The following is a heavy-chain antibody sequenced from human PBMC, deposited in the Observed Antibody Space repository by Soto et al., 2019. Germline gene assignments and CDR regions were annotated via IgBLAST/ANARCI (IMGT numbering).Heavy chain of an antibody. CDR1: AYSFTTYH. CDR3: ARGDIVLVPASEGNCFDL. V-gene: IGHV1-46*01. J-gene: IGHJ5*02. Sequence: QVQLVQSGAEVKKPGASVTVSCKASAYSFTTYHIHWVRQAPGQGLEWMGLINTDAGATNYAQRFEGTPKPTRDTSTSTVYVDLRGLPFANPAVYSSARGDIVLVPASEGNCFDLWGQETLVTVAS. D-gene: IGHD2-2*01. CDR2: INTDAGAT.